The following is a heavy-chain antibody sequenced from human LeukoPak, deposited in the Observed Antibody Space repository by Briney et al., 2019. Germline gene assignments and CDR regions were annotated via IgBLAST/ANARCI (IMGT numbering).Heavy chain of an antibody. V-gene: IGHV4-39*07. CDR3: ARGHITMVRGVDY. J-gene: IGHJ4*02. CDR2: IYYSGST. D-gene: IGHD3-10*01. CDR1: GGSISSSSYY. Sequence: SSETLSLTCTVSGGSISSSSYYWGWIRQPPGKGLEWIGSIYYSGSTYYNPSLKSRVTISVDTSKNQFSLKLSSVTAADMAVYYCARGHITMVRGVDYWGQGALVTVSS.